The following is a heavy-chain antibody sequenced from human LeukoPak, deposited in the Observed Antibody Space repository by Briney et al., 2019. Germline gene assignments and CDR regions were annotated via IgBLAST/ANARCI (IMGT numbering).Heavy chain of an antibody. V-gene: IGHV3-23*01. CDR2: ISGSGGST. J-gene: IGHJ4*02. CDR3: AKDSGRDYYDSSGYYYPFDY. D-gene: IGHD3-22*01. CDR1: GFTFSSYA. Sequence: SGGSLRLSCAASGFTFSSYAMSWVRQAPGKGLEWVSAISGSGGSTYYADSVKGRFTISRDNSKNTLYLQMNSLRAEDTAVYYCAKDSGRDYYDSSGYYYPFDYWGQGTLVTVFS.